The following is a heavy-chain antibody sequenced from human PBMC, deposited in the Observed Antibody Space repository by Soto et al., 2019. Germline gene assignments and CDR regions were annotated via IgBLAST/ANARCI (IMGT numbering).Heavy chain of an antibody. CDR2: INSDGSST. V-gene: IGHV3-74*01. D-gene: IGHD1-7*01. CDR1: GCTIISYW. CDR3: ARTWNWNYGGQYYYYYYYMDV. Sequence: GVLMRLSCGASGCTIISYWRRWVRQAPGKGLVWVSRINSDGSSTSYADSVKGRFTISRDNAKNTLYLQMNSLRAEDTAVYYCARTWNWNYGGQYYYYYYYMDVWGKGTTVTVSS. J-gene: IGHJ6*03.